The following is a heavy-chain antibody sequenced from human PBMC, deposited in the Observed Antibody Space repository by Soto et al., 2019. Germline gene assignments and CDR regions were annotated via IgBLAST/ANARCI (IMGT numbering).Heavy chain of an antibody. V-gene: IGHV3-30-3*01. CDR2: ISYDGSNK. J-gene: IGHJ4*02. CDR1: GFTFSSYA. Sequence: QVQLVESGGGVVQPGRSLRLSCAASGFTFSSYAMHWVRQAPGKGLEWVAVISYDGSNKYYADSVKGRFTISSDNSKNTLYLQMNSLRAEDTAVYYWARDSDGYGDYSWDYWGQGTLVTVSS. D-gene: IGHD4-17*01. CDR3: ARDSDGYGDYSWDY.